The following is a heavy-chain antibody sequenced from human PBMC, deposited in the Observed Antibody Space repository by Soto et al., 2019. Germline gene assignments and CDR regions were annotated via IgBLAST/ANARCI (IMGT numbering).Heavy chain of an antibody. Sequence: EVQLVQSGAEVKKPGESLRLSCQGSGYRFINYWISWVRQMPGKGLEWVGRIDPSDSYTVYSPSFQGHVTISIDTAINTAFLERRSLQASDTAMYYCVRHGNGTPFYFGFWGRGTLVPVSS. CDR2: IDPSDSYT. J-gene: IGHJ4*02. D-gene: IGHD1-1*01. CDR1: GYRFINYW. V-gene: IGHV5-10-1*03. CDR3: VRHGNGTPFYFGF.